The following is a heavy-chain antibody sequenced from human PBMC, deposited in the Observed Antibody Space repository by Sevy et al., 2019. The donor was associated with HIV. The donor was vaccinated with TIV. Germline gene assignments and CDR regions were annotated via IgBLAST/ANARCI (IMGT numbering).Heavy chain of an antibody. D-gene: IGHD6-19*01. CDR3: AGDGGSSGSTGFDY. CDR2: IIPILGIA. CDR1: GGTFSSYA. Sequence: ASVKVSCKASGGTFSSYAISWVRQAPGQGLEWMGRIIPILGIANYAQKFQGRVTITADKSTSTAYMGLSSLRSEETAVYYCAGDGGSSGSTGFDYWGQGTLVTVSS. V-gene: IGHV1-69*04. J-gene: IGHJ4*02.